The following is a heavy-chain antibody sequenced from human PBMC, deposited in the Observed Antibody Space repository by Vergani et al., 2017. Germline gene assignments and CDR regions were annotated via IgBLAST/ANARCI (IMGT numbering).Heavy chain of an antibody. CDR1: GFAFNTYA. Sequence: EVQLLESGGDLVQPGGSLRLSCVASGFAFNTYALSWVRQAPGKGLEWVSFISASDDSTYYGESVKGRFIISRDNSKDTLYRHMNSLRAEDTAVYYCTISECSGTTCYGHYFDLWGNGILVTVSS. D-gene: IGHD2-15*01. J-gene: IGHJ4*01. CDR2: ISASDDST. CDR3: TISECSGTTCYGHYFDL. V-gene: IGHV3-23*01.